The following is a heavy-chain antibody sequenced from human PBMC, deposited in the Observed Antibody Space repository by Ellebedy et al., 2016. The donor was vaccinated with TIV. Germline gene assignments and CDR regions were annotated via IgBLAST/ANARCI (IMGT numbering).Heavy chain of an antibody. D-gene: IGHD3-10*01. CDR1: GFKFDDNA. Sequence: PGGSLRLSCVASGFKFDDNAMHWVRQAPGKGLECVSGISWNSGYRGYADSVKGRFTVSRDDAKNSLYLQMNSLRAENTALYFCARGSLPYFYGSVTYDPFDYWGQGTLVTVSS. CDR3: ARGSLPYFYGSVTYDPFDY. V-gene: IGHV3-9*01. J-gene: IGHJ4*02. CDR2: ISWNSGYR.